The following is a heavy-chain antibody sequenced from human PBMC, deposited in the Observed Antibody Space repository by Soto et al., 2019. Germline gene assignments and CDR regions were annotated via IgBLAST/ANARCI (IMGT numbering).Heavy chain of an antibody. CDR1: GYTCSSNG. V-gene: IGHV1-18*04. CDR2: SSTFNGNA. J-gene: IGHJ4*02. CDR3: ARLHGYSSGWYDY. Sequence: ASAKVSSKXSGYTCSSNGVSWVRQAPGQGLEWMGWSSTFNGNAHYAQKFQGRVTMTTDTSTNTAYMELTSLSSDDTAVYYCARLHGYSSGWYDYWGQGTLVTVSS. D-gene: IGHD6-19*01.